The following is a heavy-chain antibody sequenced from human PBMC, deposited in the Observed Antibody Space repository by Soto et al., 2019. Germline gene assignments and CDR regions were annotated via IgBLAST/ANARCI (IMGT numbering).Heavy chain of an antibody. CDR3: ASDKDRPQLGGNYYYILDV. D-gene: IGHD3-3*02. J-gene: IGHJ6*02. Sequence: QVQLEQSGAEVKKPGSSVKVSCKASGGTFSNSATSWVRQAPGQGLEWMGGIMPVFRTPDYAQKFQGRVTITADESTSTAYMELSGLRSDDTAVYFCASDKDRPQLGGNYYYILDVWGQGTTVTVSS. V-gene: IGHV1-69*12. CDR2: IMPVFRTP. CDR1: GGTFSNSA.